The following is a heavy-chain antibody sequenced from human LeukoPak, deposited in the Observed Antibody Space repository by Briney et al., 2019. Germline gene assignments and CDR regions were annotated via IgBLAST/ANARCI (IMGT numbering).Heavy chain of an antibody. D-gene: IGHD2-15*01. Sequence: GGSLRLSCAASGFTVSSNYMSWVRQAPGKGLEWVSVIYSGGSTYYADSVKGRFTISRDNSKNTPYLQMNSLRVEDTAVYYCAREIYCSASSCTGGVFDIWGQGTMVTVSS. CDR2: IYSGGST. V-gene: IGHV3-53*01. CDR1: GFTVSSNY. J-gene: IGHJ3*02. CDR3: AREIYCSASSCTGGVFDI.